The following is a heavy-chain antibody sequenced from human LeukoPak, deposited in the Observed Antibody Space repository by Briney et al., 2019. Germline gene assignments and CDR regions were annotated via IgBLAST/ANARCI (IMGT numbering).Heavy chain of an antibody. V-gene: IGHV4-34*01. Sequence: PSETLSLTCAVYGGSFSGYYWSWIRQPPGKGLEWIGEINHSGSTNYNPSLKSRVTISVDTSKNQFSLELSSVTAADTAVYYCARVVMVGKTYYYGSGSYSRPYNWFDPWGQGTLVTVSS. CDR1: GGSFSGYY. D-gene: IGHD3-10*01. CDR2: INHSGST. CDR3: ARVVMVGKTYYYGSGSYSRPYNWFDP. J-gene: IGHJ5*02.